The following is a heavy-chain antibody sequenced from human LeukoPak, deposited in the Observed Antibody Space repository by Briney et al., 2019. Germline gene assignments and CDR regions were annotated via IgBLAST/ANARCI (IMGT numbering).Heavy chain of an antibody. J-gene: IGHJ4*02. CDR2: ISYDGSNK. V-gene: IGHV3-30-3*01. Sequence: GGSLRLSCAASGFTFSSYAIHWVRQAPGKGLEWVAVISYDGSNKYYADSVKGRFSISRDNSKNTLFLQMNSLRVEDTAVYYCVKEVVATIPPLWGQGTLVTVSS. CDR1: GFTFSSYA. D-gene: IGHD5-12*01. CDR3: VKEVVATIPPL.